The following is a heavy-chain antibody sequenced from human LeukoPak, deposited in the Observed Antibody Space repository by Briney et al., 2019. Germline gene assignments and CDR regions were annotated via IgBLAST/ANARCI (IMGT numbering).Heavy chain of an antibody. CDR2: ISAYNGNT. CDR3: AREGSSWYEFGY. V-gene: IGHV1-18*01. J-gene: IGHJ4*02. CDR1: GYTFTSYG. Sequence: PEASVTVSCKASGYTFTSYGISWVRQAPGQGLEWMGWISAYNGNTNYAQKFQGRVTMTTDTSTSTAYMELRSLRSDDTAVYYCAREGSSWYEFGYWGQGTLVTVSS. D-gene: IGHD6-13*01.